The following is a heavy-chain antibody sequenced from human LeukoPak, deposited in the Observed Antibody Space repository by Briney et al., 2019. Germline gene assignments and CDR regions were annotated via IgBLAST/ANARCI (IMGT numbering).Heavy chain of an antibody. Sequence: PGGSLRLSCAASGFTVSSNYMSWVRQAPGKGLEWVSDIYSGGSTYYEDSVKGRSTISRDNSKNTLYLQMNSLRAEDTAVYYCARERSRRYYYYYGMDVWGQGTTVTVSS. J-gene: IGHJ6*02. V-gene: IGHV3-66*01. CDR1: GFTVSSNY. CDR3: ARERSRRYYYYYGMDV. D-gene: IGHD1-26*01. CDR2: IYSGGST.